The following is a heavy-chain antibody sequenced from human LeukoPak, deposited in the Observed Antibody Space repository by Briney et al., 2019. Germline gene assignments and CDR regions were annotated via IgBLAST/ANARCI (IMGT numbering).Heavy chain of an antibody. D-gene: IGHD6-6*01. CDR2: IRYDGSNK. V-gene: IGHV3-30*02. Sequence: GGSLRLSCAASGFTFSSYGMHWVRQAPGKGLEWVAFIRYDGSNKYYADSVKGRFTISRDNSKNTLYLQMNNLRAEDTAVYYCARDSSSTYYFDSWGQGTLVTVSS. J-gene: IGHJ4*02. CDR1: GFTFSSYG. CDR3: ARDSSSTYYFDS.